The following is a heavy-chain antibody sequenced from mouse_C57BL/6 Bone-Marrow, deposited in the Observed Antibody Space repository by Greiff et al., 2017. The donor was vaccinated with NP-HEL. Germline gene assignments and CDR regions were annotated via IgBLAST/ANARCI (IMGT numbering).Heavy chain of an antibody. CDR1: GYTFTDYY. Sequence: EVQLQQSGPVLVKPGASVKMSCKASGYTFTDYYMNWVKQSHGKSLEWIGVINPYNGGTSYNQKFKGKATLTVDKSSSTAYMKLNSLTSEDSAVYYCSYDGYYVFAYWGQGTLVTVSA. J-gene: IGHJ3*01. CDR3: SYDGYYVFAY. V-gene: IGHV1-19*01. D-gene: IGHD2-3*01. CDR2: INPYNGGT.